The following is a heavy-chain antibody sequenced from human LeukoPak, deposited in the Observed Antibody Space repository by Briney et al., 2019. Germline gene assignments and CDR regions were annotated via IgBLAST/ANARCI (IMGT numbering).Heavy chain of an antibody. J-gene: IGHJ6*03. CDR1: GGSFSGYY. D-gene: IGHD3-9*01. CDR3: ARASSYYDILTGPLAVGYMDV. Sequence: KPSETLSLTCAVYGGSFSGYYWSWIRQPPGKGLKWIGEINHSGSTNYNPSLKSRVTISVDTSKNQFSLKLSSVTAADTAVYYCARASSYYDILTGPLAVGYMDVWGKGTTVTVFS. V-gene: IGHV4-34*01. CDR2: INHSGST.